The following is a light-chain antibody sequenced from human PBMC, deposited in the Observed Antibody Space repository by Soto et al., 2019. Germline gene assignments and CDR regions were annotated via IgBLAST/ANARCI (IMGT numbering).Light chain of an antibody. CDR1: QSIINY. CDR2: TAS. Sequence: DIQMTQSPSSLSASVGDRVTITCRASQSIINYLTWYQQRPGKAPDLLIFTASTLQIGVPARFSGSGSGTDFTLSISSLQPEDFATYYCQQSYSFPPTFGGGTRVEIK. J-gene: IGKJ4*01. CDR3: QQSYSFPPT. V-gene: IGKV1-39*01.